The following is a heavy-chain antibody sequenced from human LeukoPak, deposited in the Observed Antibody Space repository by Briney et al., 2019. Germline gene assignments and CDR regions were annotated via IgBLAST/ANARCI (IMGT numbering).Heavy chain of an antibody. Sequence: PGGSLRLSCAASGFTFSNYAMGWVRQAPGKGLEWASAITGDGSSTYNADSVKGRFTVSRDNSKNTLYLQMSSLRAEDTATYYCAKARIVVVTALDYWGQGTLVIVSS. CDR1: GFTFSNYA. D-gene: IGHD2-21*02. CDR3: AKARIVVVTALDY. J-gene: IGHJ4*02. V-gene: IGHV3-23*01. CDR2: ITGDGSST.